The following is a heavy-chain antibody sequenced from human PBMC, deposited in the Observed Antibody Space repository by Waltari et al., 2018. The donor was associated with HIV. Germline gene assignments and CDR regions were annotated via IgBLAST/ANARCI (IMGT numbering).Heavy chain of an antibody. CDR1: GYTFTSYY. CDR2: INPSGGTT. CDR3: ARDEGGWEYNDFWSGLDYYGMDV. V-gene: IGHV1-46*01. J-gene: IGHJ6*02. D-gene: IGHD3-3*01. Sequence: QLQLVQSGAEVKKPGASVKVSCKASGYTFTSYYIHWVRQAPGQGLEWMGIINPSGGTTRYAQKFQGRVTMTRDTSTRTVYMELSSLRSEDTAVYYCARDEGGWEYNDFWSGLDYYGMDVWGQGTTVTVSS.